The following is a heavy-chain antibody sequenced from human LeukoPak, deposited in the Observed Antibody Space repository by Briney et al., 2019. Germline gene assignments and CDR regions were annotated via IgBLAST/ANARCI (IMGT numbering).Heavy chain of an antibody. Sequence: ASVKVSCKASGYTFTSYYMHWVRQAPGQGLEWMGIINPSGGSTSYAQKFQGRVTMTRDTSTSTVYMELSSLRSEDTAVYYCARESLIVGASSDFDYWGQGTLVTVSS. CDR1: GYTFTSYY. CDR2: INPSGGST. CDR3: ARESLIVGASSDFDY. D-gene: IGHD1-26*01. J-gene: IGHJ4*02. V-gene: IGHV1-46*01.